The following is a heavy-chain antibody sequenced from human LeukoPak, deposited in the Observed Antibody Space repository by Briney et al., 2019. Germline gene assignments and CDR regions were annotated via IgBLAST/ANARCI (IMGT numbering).Heavy chain of an antibody. CDR3: ARDRRGNRALMY. CDR1: GVYISSYY. V-gene: IGHV4-59*01. J-gene: IGHJ4*02. Sequence: PSETLSLTCTVSGVYISSYYWSWIRQPPGKGLEWIGSVYYIDNTNYNPFIESRVTISVDTSNHQFSLKLNSVNAADAASYYCARDRRGNRALMYWGQGALVTDSS. D-gene: IGHD1-14*01. CDR2: VYYIDNT.